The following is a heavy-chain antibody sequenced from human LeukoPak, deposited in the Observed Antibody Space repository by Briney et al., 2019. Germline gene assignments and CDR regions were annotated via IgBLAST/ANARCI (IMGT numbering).Heavy chain of an antibody. CDR2: VRNDGSDK. J-gene: IGHJ4*02. D-gene: IGHD3-10*01. Sequence: PGGSLRLSCAASGFVFGGYGMHWGRQAPGKGLEWVTMVRNDGSDKYYADSVKGRFTISRDNSKNTLYLQMNSLRPEDTAVYYCAKHYYGSGSQKYYFDYWGQGTLVTVSS. V-gene: IGHV3-30*02. CDR1: GFVFGGYG. CDR3: AKHYYGSGSQKYYFDY.